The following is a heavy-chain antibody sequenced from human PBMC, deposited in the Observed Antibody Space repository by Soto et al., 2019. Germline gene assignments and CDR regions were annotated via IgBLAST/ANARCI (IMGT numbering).Heavy chain of an antibody. CDR2: IFYTGST. CDR1: GGSISGHY. V-gene: IGHV4-59*11. J-gene: IGHJ4*02. D-gene: IGHD2-2*01. CDR3: ARVGSSRWSPDY. Sequence: PSETLSLTCTVSGGSISGHYWIWIRQSPGKGLEWIGHIFYTGSTNYNPSLKSRVTLSADTSKNHFSLRLTSVTAADTAVYYCARVGSSRWSPDYWGQGTLVTVSS.